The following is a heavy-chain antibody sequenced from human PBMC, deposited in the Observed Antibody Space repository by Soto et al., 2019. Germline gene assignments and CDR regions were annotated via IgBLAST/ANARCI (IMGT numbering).Heavy chain of an antibody. V-gene: IGHV3-7*03. D-gene: IGHD2-2*02. J-gene: IGHJ6*02. CDR3: ARDKKCSSTSCYTWRYYGMDV. CDR2: IKEDGSEK. Sequence: GGSLRFSCVAAAFTFSSYWMSWVRQAPGKGLEWVANIKEDGSEKYYVDSVNGRCTISRDTAKNSLYLQMNSLRAEDTAMYYCARDKKCSSTSCYTWRYYGMDVWGQGTRVTVSS. CDR1: AFTFSSYW.